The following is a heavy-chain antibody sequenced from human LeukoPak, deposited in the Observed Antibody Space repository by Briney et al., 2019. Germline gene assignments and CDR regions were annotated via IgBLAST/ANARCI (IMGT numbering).Heavy chain of an antibody. Sequence: ASVKVSCKASGYTFTSYYIHWVRQAPGQGLEWMGIINPSGGTTTYTQKFQGRVTMTRVTSTSTVYMELSSLRSEDTAVYYCARGTNYGDSDYWGQGTLVTVSS. D-gene: IGHD4/OR15-4a*01. CDR2: INPSGGTT. V-gene: IGHV1-46*01. CDR3: ARGTNYGDSDY. J-gene: IGHJ4*02. CDR1: GYTFTSYY.